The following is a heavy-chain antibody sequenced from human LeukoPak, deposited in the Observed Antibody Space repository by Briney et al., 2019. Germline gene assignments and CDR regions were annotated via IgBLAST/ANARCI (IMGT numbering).Heavy chain of an antibody. CDR3: ARGSGNYDFWSGRDYYYYMDV. V-gene: IGHV1-2*02. J-gene: IGHJ6*03. CDR2: INPNSGGT. CDR1: GYTFTGHY. D-gene: IGHD3-3*01. Sequence: GASVKVSCKASGYTFTGHYMHWVRQAPGQGLEWMGWINPNSGGTNYAQKFQGRVTMTRDTSISTAYMELSRLRSDDTAVYYCARGSGNYDFWSGRDYYYYMDVWGKGTTVTVSS.